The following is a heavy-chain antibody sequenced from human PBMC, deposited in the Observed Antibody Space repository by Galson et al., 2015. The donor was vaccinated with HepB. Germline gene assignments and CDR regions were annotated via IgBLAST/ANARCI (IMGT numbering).Heavy chain of an antibody. CDR1: GFTFSDYA. D-gene: IGHD3-22*01. CDR2: VSGRTNNT. CDR3: GKSPYYLDSNGYLTAIDF. Sequence: SLRLSCAASGFTFSDYAMSWVRQGPGKGLEWVSGVSGRTNNTFYAESVKGRFTISRDNSRNTLYLQMNSLRAEDTAVYYCGKSPYYLDSNGYLTAIDFWGQGTLVTVSS. V-gene: IGHV3-23*01. J-gene: IGHJ4*02.